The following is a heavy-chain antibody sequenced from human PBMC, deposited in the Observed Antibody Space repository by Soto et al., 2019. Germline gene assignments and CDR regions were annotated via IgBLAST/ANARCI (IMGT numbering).Heavy chain of an antibody. CDR2: INRSGKT. Sequence: SETLSVTCTIYGGSLSPNFWSWIRQSPGKGLEWIGDINRSGKTTYNPSLESRVTISVVASRNQASLTLTSVSAADTAVYYCARRAAATPGYYFLDVWGTGTTVTVSS. CDR3: ARRAAATPGYYFLDV. CDR1: GGSLSPNF. V-gene: IGHV4-34*01. D-gene: IGHD2-2*03. J-gene: IGHJ6*03.